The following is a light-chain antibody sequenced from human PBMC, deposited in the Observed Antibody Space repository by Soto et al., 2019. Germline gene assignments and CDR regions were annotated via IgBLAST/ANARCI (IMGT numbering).Light chain of an antibody. V-gene: IGKV3-15*01. CDR1: QDIGDH. CDR3: QHYKNWPPWT. J-gene: IGKJ1*01. Sequence: EIVVTQSPGTLSVSPGDTATLSCRATQDIGDHLAWYQQKPGQAPRLLIFDASTRATGIPVRFSGSGSGTEFTLTISSLQSEDFAVYFCQHYKNWPPWTFGQGTKVEI. CDR2: DAS.